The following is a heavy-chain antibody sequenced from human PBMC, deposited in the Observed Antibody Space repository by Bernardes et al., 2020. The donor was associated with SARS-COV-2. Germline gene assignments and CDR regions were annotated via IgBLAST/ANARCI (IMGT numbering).Heavy chain of an antibody. CDR2: ISGSGGST. V-gene: IGHV3-23*01. CDR3: ANPLNYDFWSGHLAYSSGRNSPDY. Sequence: GGSLRLSCAASGFTFSSYAMSWVRQAPGKGLEWVSAISGSGGSTYYAASVKGRFTISRDNSKNMLYLQMNSLRAEDTAVYYCANPLNYDFWSGHLAYSSGRNSPDYWGQGTLVTVSS. D-gene: IGHD3-3*01. CDR1: GFTFSSYA. J-gene: IGHJ4*02.